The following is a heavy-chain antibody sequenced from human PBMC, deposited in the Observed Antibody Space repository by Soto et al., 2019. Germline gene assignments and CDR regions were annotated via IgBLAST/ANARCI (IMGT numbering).Heavy chain of an antibody. CDR1: GFTLSNYA. J-gene: IGHJ3*02. V-gene: IGHV3-13*01. CDR2: IGTAGDT. D-gene: IGHD4-17*01. CDR3: ARGMDYGRAFDI. Sequence: PGGSLRLSCAASGFTLSNYAIHWVRQRTGEGLEWVSAIGTAGDTYYPDFVKGRFTVSRDNAKNSLYLLMNSLTAGDTAVYYCARGMDYGRAFDIWGQGTMVTVSS.